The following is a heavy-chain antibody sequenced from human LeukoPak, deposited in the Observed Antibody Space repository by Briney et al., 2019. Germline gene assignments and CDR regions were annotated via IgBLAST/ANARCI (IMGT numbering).Heavy chain of an antibody. CDR1: GFTFSTYS. CDR2: ISSSSSYI. Sequence: GGSLRLSCAASGFTFSTYSMNWVRQAPGKGLEWVSSISSSSSYIYYADSVKGRFTISRDNAKNSLYLQMNSLRAEDTAVYYCAMFPGDCSGGSCYGRGDAFDIWGQGTMVTVSS. J-gene: IGHJ3*02. D-gene: IGHD2-15*01. CDR3: AMFPGDCSGGSCYGRGDAFDI. V-gene: IGHV3-21*01.